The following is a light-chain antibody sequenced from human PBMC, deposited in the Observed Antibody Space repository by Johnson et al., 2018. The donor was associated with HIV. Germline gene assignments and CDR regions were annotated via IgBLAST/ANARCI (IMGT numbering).Light chain of an antibody. CDR3: GTWDSSLNAGV. Sequence: QSVLTQPPSVSAAPGQKVTISCSGSTSNIGNNFVSWYQHLPGTAPKLLIYDNNKRPSGIPDRFSGSKSGTSATLGITVLQTGDEADYYCGTWDSSLNAGVFGTGTKVTVL. CDR1: TSNIGNNF. J-gene: IGLJ1*01. CDR2: DNN. V-gene: IGLV1-51*01.